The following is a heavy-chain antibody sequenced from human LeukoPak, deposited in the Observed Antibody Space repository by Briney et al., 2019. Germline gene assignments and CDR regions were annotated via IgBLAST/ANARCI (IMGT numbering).Heavy chain of an antibody. CDR1: GGPVSSGSYY. V-gene: IGHV4-61*01. J-gene: IGHJ4*02. CDR3: ARHPSQ. Sequence: SETLSLTCTVSGGPVSSGSYYWSWIRQPPGKGLEWIGYIYYSGSTNYNPSLKSRVTISVDTSKNQFSLKLSSVTAADTAVYYCARHPSQWGQGTLVTVSS. CDR2: IYYSGST.